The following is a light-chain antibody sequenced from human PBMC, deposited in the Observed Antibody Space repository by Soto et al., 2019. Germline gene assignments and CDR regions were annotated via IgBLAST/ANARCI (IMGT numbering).Light chain of an antibody. J-gene: IGKJ3*01. V-gene: IGKV3-20*01. CDR2: NTF. Sequence: EIVLTQSPHTLSLSPEDRATISCRASQSFSTSYLAWYQHKPGQAPRLLIHNTFTRATGIPDRFSGSGSGTDFTLTISRLEPEDFAVYYCQQYGGSPFTFGPGTKVDIK. CDR3: QQYGGSPFT. CDR1: QSFSTSY.